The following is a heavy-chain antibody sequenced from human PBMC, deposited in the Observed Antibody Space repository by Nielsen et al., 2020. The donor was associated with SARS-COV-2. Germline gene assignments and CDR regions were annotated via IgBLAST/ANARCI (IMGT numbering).Heavy chain of an antibody. J-gene: IGHJ4*02. D-gene: IGHD5-18*01. V-gene: IGHV3-23*01. CDR2: ISGSGGST. CDR3: ARGKAQYSYGVPFDY. CDR1: GFTFSSYA. Sequence: GESLKISCAASGFTFSSYAMSWVRQAPGKGLEWVSAISGSGGSTYYADSVKGRFTISRDNAKNSLYLQMNSLRAEDTAVYYCARGKAQYSYGVPFDYWGQGTLVTVSS.